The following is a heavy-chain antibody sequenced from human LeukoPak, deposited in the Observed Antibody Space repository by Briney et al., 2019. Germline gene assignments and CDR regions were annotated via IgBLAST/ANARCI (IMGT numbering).Heavy chain of an antibody. CDR2: ISYDGNN. V-gene: IGHV3-30*03. Sequence: GGSLRLSCAASGFTFSSYGFHWVRQAPGKALEWVAYISYDGNNKYEDSVKGRFTISGDNSKNTLHLQMNGLRAEDTAVYYCARDPLDISRWANAFDIWGQGTTVIVSS. CDR1: GFTFSSYG. CDR3: ARDPLDISRWANAFDI. D-gene: IGHD5-12*01. J-gene: IGHJ3*02.